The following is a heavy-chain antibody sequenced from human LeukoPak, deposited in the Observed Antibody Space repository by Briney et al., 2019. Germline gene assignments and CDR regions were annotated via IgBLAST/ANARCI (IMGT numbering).Heavy chain of an antibody. CDR1: GGSFSGYY. Sequence: SETLSLTCAVYGGSFSGYYWSWIRQPPGKGLEWIGEINHSGSTNYNPSLKSRVTISEDTSKNQFSLKLSSVTAADTAVYYCARGRIQLWSQHFDYWGQGTLVTVSS. D-gene: IGHD5-18*01. J-gene: IGHJ4*02. CDR3: ARGRIQLWSQHFDY. CDR2: INHSGST. V-gene: IGHV4-34*01.